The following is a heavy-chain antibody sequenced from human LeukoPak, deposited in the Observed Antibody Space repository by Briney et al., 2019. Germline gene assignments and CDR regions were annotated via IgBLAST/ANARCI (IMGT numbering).Heavy chain of an antibody. J-gene: IGHJ3*02. CDR1: GGSFSGYY. D-gene: IGHD3-22*01. V-gene: IGHV4-34*01. CDR3: ARDSYYDNSGEGAFDI. Sequence: SETLSLTCAVYGGSFSGYYWSWIRQPPGKGLEWIGGINHSGSTNYNPSLKSRVTISVDTSKNQFSLKLSSVTAADTAVYYCARDSYYDNSGEGAFDIWGQGTMVTVSS. CDR2: INHSGST.